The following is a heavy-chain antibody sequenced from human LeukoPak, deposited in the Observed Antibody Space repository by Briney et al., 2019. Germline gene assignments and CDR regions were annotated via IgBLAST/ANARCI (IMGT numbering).Heavy chain of an antibody. J-gene: IGHJ4*02. CDR1: GFTFDDYG. Sequence: GGSLRLSCAASGFTFDDYGMSWVRQAPGKGLEWVSGINWNGASTGYADSVKGRFTISRDNAKNSLYPQMNSLRAEDTALYYCVRDDYSNPLWDYWGQGTLVTVSS. D-gene: IGHD4-11*01. CDR3: VRDDYSNPLWDY. V-gene: IGHV3-20*04. CDR2: INWNGAST.